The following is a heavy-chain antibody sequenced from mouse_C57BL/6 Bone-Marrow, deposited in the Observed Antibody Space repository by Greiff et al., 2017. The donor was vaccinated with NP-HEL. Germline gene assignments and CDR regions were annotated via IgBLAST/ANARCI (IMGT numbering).Heavy chain of an antibody. V-gene: IGHV1-15*01. CDR3: TRFPLDYYAMDY. CDR2: IDPETGGT. Sequence: VQLQQSGAELVRPGASVTLSCKASGYTFTDYEMHWVKQTPVHGLEWIGAIDPETGGTAYNQKFKGKAILTADKSSSTAYMELRSLSSEDSAVYCCTRFPLDYYAMDYWGQGTSVTVSS. CDR1: GYTFTDYE. J-gene: IGHJ4*01.